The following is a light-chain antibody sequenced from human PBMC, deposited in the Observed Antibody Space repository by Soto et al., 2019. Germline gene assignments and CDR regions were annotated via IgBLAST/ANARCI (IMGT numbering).Light chain of an antibody. V-gene: IGKV3-15*01. CDR1: QSVRSN. J-gene: IGKJ5*01. CDR3: QQYNNWPPIT. CDR2: GAP. Sequence: EIVRTQSPATLYVSPGDRATVSCRASQSVRSNLAWYQQKPGQAPRLLIYGAPTRATGIPARFSGSGSGTEFTLTISSLQSEDFAVYYCQQYNNWPPITFGQGTRLEIK.